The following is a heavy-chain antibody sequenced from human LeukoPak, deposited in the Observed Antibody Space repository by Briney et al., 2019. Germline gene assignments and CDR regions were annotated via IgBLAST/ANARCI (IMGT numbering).Heavy chain of an antibody. Sequence: ASVKVSCKASGYTFTSYAINWVRQATGQGLEWMGGMNPNSGNTGYEQKFQGRVTMTRNTSISTAYMELSSLRSEDTAVYYCARGLSGGYSGYGSYYYYMDVWGKGTTVTISS. D-gene: IGHD5-12*01. CDR1: GYTFTSYA. V-gene: IGHV1-8*01. CDR2: MNPNSGNT. CDR3: ARGLSGGYSGYGSYYYYMDV. J-gene: IGHJ6*03.